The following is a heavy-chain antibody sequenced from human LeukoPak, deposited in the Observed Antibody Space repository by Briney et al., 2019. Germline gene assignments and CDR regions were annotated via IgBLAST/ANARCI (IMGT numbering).Heavy chain of an antibody. V-gene: IGHV1-46*01. Sequence: GASVKVSCKASGYSRTTTYMHWVRQAPGQGLEWMGMINPTGGSISYSEKFQGRVTMTKDKSTSTVYMELNSLRYEDTAIYYCGGTYGSGSPYRTGQFYSYGMAVWGQGATVTVSS. CDR1: GYSRTTTY. J-gene: IGHJ6*02. CDR3: GGTYGSGSPYRTGQFYSYGMAV. D-gene: IGHD3-10*01. CDR2: INPTGGSI.